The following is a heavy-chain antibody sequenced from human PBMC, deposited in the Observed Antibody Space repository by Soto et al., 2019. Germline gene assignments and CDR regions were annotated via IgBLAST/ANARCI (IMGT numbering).Heavy chain of an antibody. CDR2: INHSGST. CDR1: GGSFSGYY. D-gene: IGHD6-13*01. Sequence: SETLSLTCAVYGGSFSGYYWSWIRPPPGKGLEWIGEINHSGSTNYNPSLKSRVTISVDTSKNQFSLKLSSVTAADTAVYYCARLTAAGTEVRFDPWGQGTLVTVSS. CDR3: ARLTAAGTEVRFDP. V-gene: IGHV4-34*01. J-gene: IGHJ5*02.